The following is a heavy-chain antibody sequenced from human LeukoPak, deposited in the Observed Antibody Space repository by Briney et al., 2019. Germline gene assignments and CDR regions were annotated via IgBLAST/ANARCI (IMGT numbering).Heavy chain of an antibody. CDR1: GGSFSGYY. D-gene: IGHD3-22*01. Sequence: ASETLSLTCAVYGGSFSGYYWSWIRQPPGKGLEWIGEINHSGSTNYNPSLRSRVTISADTSKNQFSLKLSSVTAADTAVYYCARGRENSVRVVVIRPHDYWGLGTLVTVSS. CDR3: ARGRENSVRVVVIRPHDY. CDR2: INHSGST. V-gene: IGHV4-34*01. J-gene: IGHJ4*02.